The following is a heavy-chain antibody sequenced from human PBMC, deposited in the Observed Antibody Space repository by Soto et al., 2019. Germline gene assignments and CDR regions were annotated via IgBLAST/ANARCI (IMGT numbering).Heavy chain of an antibody. V-gene: IGHV1-46*03. CDR3: AKIRYYGSGYYFDY. J-gene: IGHJ4*01. D-gene: IGHD3-10*01. CDR1: GYTFTSYY. CDR2: INPSGGST. Sequence: QVQLVQSGAEVKKPGASVKGSCKASGYTFTSYYMHWVRQAPGQGLEWMGIINPSGGSTSYAQKFKCRGTMTRDTSTSTVYMELSSLRYEDTAVYYCAKIRYYGSGYYFDYWVHGTLVTVSA.